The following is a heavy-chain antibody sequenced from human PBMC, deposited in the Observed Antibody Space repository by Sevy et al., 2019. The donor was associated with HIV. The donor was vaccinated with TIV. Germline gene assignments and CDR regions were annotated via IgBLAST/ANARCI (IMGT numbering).Heavy chain of an antibody. D-gene: IGHD3-16*01. J-gene: IGHJ4*02. CDR2: IKQDESEK. CDR1: GFRFTDYS. Sequence: GGSLRLSCAASGFRFTDYSMSWVRQTPGKGLEWVATIKQDESEKYYVDSVKGRFAISRDNGKNSVSLQMNGLRVEDTALYYCAREVGGFNWRPYYFDSWGQGTLVTVSS. CDR3: AREVGGFNWRPYYFDS. V-gene: IGHV3-7*01.